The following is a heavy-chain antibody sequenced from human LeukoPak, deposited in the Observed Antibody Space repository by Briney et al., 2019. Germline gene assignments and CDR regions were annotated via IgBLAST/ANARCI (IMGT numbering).Heavy chain of an antibody. CDR3: ARRAGNSGYFSDAFDI. V-gene: IGHV5-51*01. J-gene: IGHJ3*02. CDR2: IYLGDSNT. D-gene: IGHD3-22*01. Sequence: GESLQISCQTSGYNFTTYWIGWGRQMPGKGLEWVGIIYLGDSNTRYSPSFQGQVTISADKSINTAYLQWSSLKASDTAMYYCARRAGNSGYFSDAFDIWAQGTMVTVSS. CDR1: GYNFTTYW.